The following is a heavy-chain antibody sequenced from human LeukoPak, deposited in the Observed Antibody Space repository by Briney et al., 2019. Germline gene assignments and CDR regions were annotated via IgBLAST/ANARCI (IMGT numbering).Heavy chain of an antibody. CDR2: ISGSGGST. Sequence: AGASLRLSCAASGFTFSSYAMSWVRQAPGKGLEWVSAISGSGGSTYYADSVKGRFTISRDNSKNTLYLQMNSLRAEDMAVYYCARDHTSDDYLWGSYRHGDYFDYWGQGSLVTVSS. J-gene: IGHJ4*02. CDR3: ARDHTSDDYLWGSYRHGDYFDY. CDR1: GFTFSSYA. D-gene: IGHD3-16*02. V-gene: IGHV3-23*01.